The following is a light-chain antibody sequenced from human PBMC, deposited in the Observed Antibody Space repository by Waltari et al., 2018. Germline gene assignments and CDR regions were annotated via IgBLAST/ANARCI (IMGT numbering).Light chain of an antibody. V-gene: IGKV1-8*01. Sequence: AIRLTQSPSSFPASTGDRVTIACRARQGISTKLAWYQQKPGKAPKLLIYGASTLDSGVPSRFSGSGSGTDFTLTISSLQSEDFGSYYCQQSYSYPRTFGQGTKVEIK. CDR2: GAS. CDR3: QQSYSYPRT. CDR1: QGISTK. J-gene: IGKJ1*01.